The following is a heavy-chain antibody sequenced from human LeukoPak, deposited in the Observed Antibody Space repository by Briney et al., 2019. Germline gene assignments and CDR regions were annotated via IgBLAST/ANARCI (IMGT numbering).Heavy chain of an antibody. Sequence: PSETLSLTCAVSGGSISSGGYSWSWIRQPPGKGLEWIGYIYHSGSTYYNPSLKSRVTISVDRSKNQFSLKLSSVTAADTAVYYCARGSRFLSPFDYWGQGTLVTVSS. V-gene: IGHV4-30-2*01. CDR1: GGSISSGGYS. CDR3: ARGSRFLSPFDY. D-gene: IGHD2-15*01. CDR2: IYHSGST. J-gene: IGHJ4*02.